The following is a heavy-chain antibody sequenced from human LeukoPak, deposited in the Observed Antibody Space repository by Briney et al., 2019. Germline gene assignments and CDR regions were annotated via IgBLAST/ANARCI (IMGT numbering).Heavy chain of an antibody. CDR2: IYSGGST. J-gene: IGHJ4*02. V-gene: IGHV3-66*01. CDR1: GFTVSSNY. CDR3: AREVGDSSGYFNY. D-gene: IGHD3-22*01. Sequence: GESLRLSCAASGFTVSSNYMSWVRQAPGKGLEWVSVIYSGGSTYYADSVKGRFTISRDNSKNTLYLQMNSLRAEDTAVYYCAREVGDSSGYFNYWGQGTLVTVSS.